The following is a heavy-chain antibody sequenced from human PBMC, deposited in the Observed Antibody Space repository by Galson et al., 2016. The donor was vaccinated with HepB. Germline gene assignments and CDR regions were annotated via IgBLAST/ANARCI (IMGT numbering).Heavy chain of an antibody. Sequence: SLRLSCAASGFVFSNFGLSWVRQAPGRGLEWVASISTRRTTKHSDSLQGRFTTSRDNTTNTLYLQIIDLRAEDTAVYYFAKERLGRRIFDSWGQGTLLTVSS. CDR2: ISTRRTT. V-gene: IGHV3-23*01. D-gene: IGHD1-1*01. CDR1: GFVFSNFG. J-gene: IGHJ4*02. CDR3: AKERLGRRIFDS.